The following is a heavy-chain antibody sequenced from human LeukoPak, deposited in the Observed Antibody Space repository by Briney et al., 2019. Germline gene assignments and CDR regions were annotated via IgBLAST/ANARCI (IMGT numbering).Heavy chain of an antibody. CDR3: ARQSCGGGNCYSRAFDI. D-gene: IGHD2-15*01. CDR1: GYNFITYW. V-gene: IGHV5-51*01. CDR2: IYPGDSDT. J-gene: IGHJ3*02. Sequence: GESLKISCKGSGYNFITYWIAWVRQMPGKGLEWMGNIYPGDSDTRYSPSFQGQVSISADKSISTAYLHWSSLKASDTAMYYCARQSCGGGNCYSRAFDIWGQGTMVAVSS.